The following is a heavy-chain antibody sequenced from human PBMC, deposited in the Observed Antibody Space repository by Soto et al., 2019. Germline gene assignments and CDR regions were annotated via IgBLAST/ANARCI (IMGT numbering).Heavy chain of an antibody. J-gene: IGHJ6*03. CDR2: MNPNSGNT. D-gene: IGHD3-10*01. V-gene: IGHV1-8*01. CDR3: ATGPLRIGGSYYYYMDV. CDR1: GYTFTSYD. Sequence: ASVKVSCKASGYTFTSYDINWVRQATGQGLEWMGWMNPNSGNTGYAQRFQGRVTMTRNTSISTAYMELSSLRSEDTAVYYCATGPLRIGGSYYYYMDVWGKGTTVTVSS.